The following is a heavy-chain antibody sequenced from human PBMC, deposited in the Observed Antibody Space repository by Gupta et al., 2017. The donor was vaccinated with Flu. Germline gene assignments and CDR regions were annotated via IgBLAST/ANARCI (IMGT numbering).Heavy chain of an antibody. D-gene: IGHD2-2*02. Sequence: QAQLVQSETEVKKPGASVRVSCKASGYTFTAYYIHWVRQAPGQGLEWMGRINPHSRSTNYEQKFQGRVTMTRDTSISTAYMDLNRLRSDDTAVYYGAREKFCSTASCYRWFDPWGQGARVTVSS. CDR2: INPHSRST. CDR3: AREKFCSTASCYRWFDP. J-gene: IGHJ5*02. V-gene: IGHV1-2*06. CDR1: GYTFTAYY.